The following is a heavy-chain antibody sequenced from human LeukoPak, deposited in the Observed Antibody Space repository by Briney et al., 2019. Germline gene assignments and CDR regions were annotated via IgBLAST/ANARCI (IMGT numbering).Heavy chain of an antibody. J-gene: IGHJ3*02. CDR3: ARSGGLDSFDI. D-gene: IGHD3-10*01. CDR2: IYYSGST. V-gene: IGHV4-38-2*02. CDR1: GYSISSGYY. Sequence: SETLSLTCTVSGYSISSGYYWGWIRQPPGKGLEWIGYIYYSGSTNYNPSLKSRVTISVDTSKNQFSLKLSSVTAADTAVYYCARSGGLDSFDIWGQGTMVTVSS.